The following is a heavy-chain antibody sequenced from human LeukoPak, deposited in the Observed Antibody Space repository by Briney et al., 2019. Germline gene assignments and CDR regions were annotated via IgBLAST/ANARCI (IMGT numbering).Heavy chain of an antibody. D-gene: IGHD6-19*01. CDR3: ARDDRFSTGWYYFDY. V-gene: IGHV3-48*04. CDR2: ISSSGSTI. J-gene: IGHJ4*02. CDR1: GFTFSRYS. Sequence: PGGSLRLSCAASGFTFSRYSMNWVRQAPGKGLEWVSYISSSGSTIYYADSVKGRFTISRDNAKNSLYLQMNSLRPDDTAVYYCARDDRFSTGWYYFDYWGQGTLVTVSS.